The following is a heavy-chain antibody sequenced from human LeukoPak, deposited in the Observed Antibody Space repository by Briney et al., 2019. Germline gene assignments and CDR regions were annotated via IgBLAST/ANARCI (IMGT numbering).Heavy chain of an antibody. Sequence: GASVKVSCKASGGTFSSYAMSWVRQAPGQGLEWMGGIIPIFGTANYAQKFQGRVTITADESTSTAYMELSSLRSEDTAVYYCATSSIAAPYYYYGMDVWGQGTTVTVSS. CDR3: ATSSIAAPYYYYGMDV. J-gene: IGHJ6*02. CDR2: IIPIFGTA. D-gene: IGHD6-6*01. V-gene: IGHV1-69*13. CDR1: GGTFSSYA.